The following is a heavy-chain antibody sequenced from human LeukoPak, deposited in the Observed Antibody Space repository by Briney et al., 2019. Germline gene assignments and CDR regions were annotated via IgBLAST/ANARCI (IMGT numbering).Heavy chain of an antibody. CDR1: GGSISSGGYS. J-gene: IGHJ5*02. CDR2: IYHSGST. CDR3: ARDHSSGWSGDWFDP. Sequence: PSQTLSLTCAVSGGSISSGGYSWSWIRQPPGKGLEWIGYIYHSGSTYYNPSLKSRVTISVDRSKNQFSLKLSSVTAADTAVYYCARDHSSGWSGDWFDPWGQGTLVTVSS. V-gene: IGHV4-30-2*01. D-gene: IGHD6-19*01.